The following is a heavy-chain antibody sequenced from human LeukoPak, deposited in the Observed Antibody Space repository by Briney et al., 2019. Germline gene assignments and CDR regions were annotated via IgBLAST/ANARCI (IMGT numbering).Heavy chain of an antibody. CDR3: ARDQDSSGYPDY. CDR1: GYTFTSYA. J-gene: IGHJ4*02. Sequence: SVKVSCKASGYTFTSYAISWVRQAPGQGLEWMGGIIPIFGTANYAQKFQGRVTITADESTSTAYMELSSLRSEDTAVYYCARDQDSSGYPDYWGQGTLVTVSS. V-gene: IGHV1-69*13. CDR2: IIPIFGTA. D-gene: IGHD3-22*01.